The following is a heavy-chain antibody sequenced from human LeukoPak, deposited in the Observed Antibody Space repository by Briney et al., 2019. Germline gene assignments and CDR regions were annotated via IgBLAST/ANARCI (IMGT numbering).Heavy chain of an antibody. CDR3: AKELGRVAGWTQASIPLGY. CDR2: ISGSGGST. CDR1: GFTFSSYA. J-gene: IGHJ4*02. Sequence: GGSLRPSCAASGFTFSSYAMSWVRQAPGKGLEWVSAISGSGGSTYYADSVKGRFAISRDNSKNTLYLQMNSPRAEDTAVYYCAKELGRVAGWTQASIPLGYWGQGTLVTVSS. D-gene: IGHD6-19*01. V-gene: IGHV3-23*01.